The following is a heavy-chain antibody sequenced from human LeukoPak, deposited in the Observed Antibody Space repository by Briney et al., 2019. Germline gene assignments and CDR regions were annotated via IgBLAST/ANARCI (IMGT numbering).Heavy chain of an antibody. CDR1: GFTFSSYA. Sequence: RGGSLRLSCAASGFTFSSYAMIWVRHAPAKGVECVSAMRGSGCSTYYADTVKGRFTNSRDNSKNTLYLQMNSLRAEDTAVYYCAKTGAMANLWGQGTLVTVSS. D-gene: IGHD1-26*01. J-gene: IGHJ1*01. CDR3: AKTGAMANL. CDR2: MRGSGCST. V-gene: IGHV3-23*01.